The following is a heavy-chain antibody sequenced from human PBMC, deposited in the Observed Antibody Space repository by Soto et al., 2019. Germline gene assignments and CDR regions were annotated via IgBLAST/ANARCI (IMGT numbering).Heavy chain of an antibody. V-gene: IGHV1-2*02. J-gene: IGHJ6*02. Sequence: QVQLVQSGAELKKPGASVKASCKASGYIFTGHYIHWVRQAPGQGLEWMGWINPISGDTNYAQKFQGTVTMTRDTSISTAYMDLSSLISADTAVYYCARVRRSPYAMDVWGQGTTVTVSS. CDR3: ARVRRSPYAMDV. D-gene: IGHD2-2*01. CDR1: GYIFTGHY. CDR2: INPISGDT.